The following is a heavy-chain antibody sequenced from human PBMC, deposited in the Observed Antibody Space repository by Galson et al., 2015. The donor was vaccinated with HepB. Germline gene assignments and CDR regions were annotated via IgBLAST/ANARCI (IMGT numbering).Heavy chain of an antibody. CDR2: ISGSGGST. J-gene: IGHJ4*02. CDR3: AKGPEGTMIVVVITPFLDY. CDR1: GFTFSSYA. D-gene: IGHD3-22*01. Sequence: SLRLSCAASGFTFSSYAMSWVRQAPGKGLEWVSAISGSGGSTYYADSVKGRFTISRDNSKNTLYLQMNSLRAEDTAVYYCAKGPEGTMIVVVITPFLDYWGQGTLVTVSS. V-gene: IGHV3-23*01.